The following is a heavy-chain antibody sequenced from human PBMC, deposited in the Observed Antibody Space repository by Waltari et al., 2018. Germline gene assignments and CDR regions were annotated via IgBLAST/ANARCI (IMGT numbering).Heavy chain of an antibody. Sequence: QVQLQESGPGLVKPSETLSLTCTVSGGSISSYYWSWIRQPAGKGLEWIGRIYTSGSTNYNPSLKSRVTMSVDTSKNQFSLKLSSVTAADTAVYYCARGYDSSGYYYFDAFDIWGQGTMVTVSS. CDR3: ARGYDSSGYYYFDAFDI. V-gene: IGHV4-4*07. D-gene: IGHD3-22*01. J-gene: IGHJ3*02. CDR1: GGSISSYY. CDR2: IYTSGST.